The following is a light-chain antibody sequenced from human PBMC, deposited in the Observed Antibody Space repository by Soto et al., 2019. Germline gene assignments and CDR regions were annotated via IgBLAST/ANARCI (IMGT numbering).Light chain of an antibody. V-gene: IGLV2-14*01. CDR3: SSYTSSSTFYV. Sequence: QSALTQPASVSGSPGQSITISCTGTGSDVGGYNYVSWYQQHPGKAPKLMIYEVSNRPSGVSNRFSGSKSGNTASLTISGLQAEDEADYYCSSYTSSSTFYVFGTGTKLTVL. J-gene: IGLJ1*01. CDR2: EVS. CDR1: GSDVGGYNY.